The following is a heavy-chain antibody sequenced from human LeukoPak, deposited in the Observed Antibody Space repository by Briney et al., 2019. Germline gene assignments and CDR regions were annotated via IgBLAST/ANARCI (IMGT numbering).Heavy chain of an antibody. CDR2: VNHSGRT. CDR3: AIRFGRLEAGGTPFDS. V-gene: IGHV4-4*02. Sequence: PSGTLSLTCAVSGGSISSSNWWSLVRHPPGKGLEGIGEVNHSGRTNYNPSLKSRVSISVDRSKKQFSLKLTSVTAADTALYYCAIRFGRLEAGGTPFDSWGQGTLVTVSS. CDR1: GGSISSSNW. J-gene: IGHJ4*02. D-gene: IGHD6-13*01.